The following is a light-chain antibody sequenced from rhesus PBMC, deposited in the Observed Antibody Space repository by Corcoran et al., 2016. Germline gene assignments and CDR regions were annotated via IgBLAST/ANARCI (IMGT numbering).Light chain of an antibody. CDR3: QQGYSTPLT. CDR1: QGISSY. J-gene: IGKJ4*01. CDR2: YAN. V-gene: IGKV1-32*03. Sequence: DIQMTQSPSSLSASVGDTVTITCRASQGISSYLNWYQQKPGKAPKLLIYYANSLESGVPSMFSVSGSGTDYTLTISSLQPEDFATYYCQQGYSTPLTFGGGAKVEIK.